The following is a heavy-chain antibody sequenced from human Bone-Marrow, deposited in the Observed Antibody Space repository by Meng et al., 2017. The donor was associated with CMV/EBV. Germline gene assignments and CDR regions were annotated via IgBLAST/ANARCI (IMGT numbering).Heavy chain of an antibody. V-gene: IGHV1-69*10. CDR3: AREAVGEYVDSGMDV. CDR2: IIPSIGLA. CDR1: GGTFSSYA. D-gene: IGHD1-26*01. Sequence: SVKVSCKASGGTFSSYANSWVRQAPGQGLEWMGGIIPSIGLANYAQKFQGRVTITADKSTSTAYMELSRLRSEDTAVYYCAREAVGEYVDSGMDVWVQGTMVTVSS. J-gene: IGHJ6*02.